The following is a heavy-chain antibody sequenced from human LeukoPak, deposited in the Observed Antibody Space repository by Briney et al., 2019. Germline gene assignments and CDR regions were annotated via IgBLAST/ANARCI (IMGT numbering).Heavy chain of an antibody. CDR2: ISDSGNT. CDR3: AKAPVTTCSGAYCYPFDY. D-gene: IGHD2-21*01. CDR1: GFTFSSYS. V-gene: IGHV3-23*01. Sequence: PGGSLRLSCAASGFTFSSYSMNWVRQAPGKGLEWVSAISDSGNTYHADSVKGRFTISRDSSKNTLYLQMNRLRAEDAAVYYCAKAPVTTCSGAYCYPFDYWGQGTLVTVSS. J-gene: IGHJ4*02.